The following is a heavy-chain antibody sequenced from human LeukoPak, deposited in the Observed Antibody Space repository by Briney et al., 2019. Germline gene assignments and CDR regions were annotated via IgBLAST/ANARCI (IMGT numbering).Heavy chain of an antibody. V-gene: IGHV4-59*01. J-gene: IGHJ4*02. CDR1: GGSMSSYY. CDR2: IYYSGST. Sequence: PSETLSLTCTVSGGSMSSYYWTWIRRPPGRGLEWIGYIYYSGSTNYNPSLKSRVTISVDTSKNQFSLKLSSVTAADTAVYYCARGRTPFFDYWGQGTLVTVSS. D-gene: IGHD2-15*01. CDR3: ARGRTPFFDY.